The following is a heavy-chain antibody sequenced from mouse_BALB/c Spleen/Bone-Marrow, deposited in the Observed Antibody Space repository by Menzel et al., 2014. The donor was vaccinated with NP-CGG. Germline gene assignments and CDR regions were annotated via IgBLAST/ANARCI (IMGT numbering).Heavy chain of an antibody. CDR2: INPSNGRT. CDR1: GYTFTSYW. CDR3: ARGGRYDERTWFAY. D-gene: IGHD2-14*01. V-gene: IGHV1S81*02. Sequence: VQLQQSGAELVKPGASVKLSCKASGYTFTSYWMHWVKQRPGQGLEWIGEINPSNGRTNYNEKFKSKATLTVDKSSSTAYMQLSSLTSEESAVYYCARGGRYDERTWFAYWGQGTLVTVSA. J-gene: IGHJ3*01.